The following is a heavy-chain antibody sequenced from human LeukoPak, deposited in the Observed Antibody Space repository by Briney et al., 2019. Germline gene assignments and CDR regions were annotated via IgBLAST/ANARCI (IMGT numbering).Heavy chain of an antibody. J-gene: IGHJ3*02. D-gene: IGHD1-26*01. Sequence: SETLSLTCTVSGGSISSYYWSWIRQPPGKGLEWIGYIYYSGSTNYNPSLKSRVTISVDTSKNQFSLKLSSVTAADTAVYYCARDSGGSPAYGSDAFDIWGQGTMVTVSS. CDR2: IYYSGST. CDR3: ARDSGGSPAYGSDAFDI. CDR1: GGSISSYY. V-gene: IGHV4-59*01.